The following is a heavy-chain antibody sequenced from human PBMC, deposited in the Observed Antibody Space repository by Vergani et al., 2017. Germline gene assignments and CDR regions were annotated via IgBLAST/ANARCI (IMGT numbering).Heavy chain of an antibody. CDR3: TTPTKCELRYYFDY. Sequence: EVQPVESGGDLVKPGGSLRLSCTTSGFTFSSAWMSWVRQAPGKGLEWVARIRPKTDGETTDYAAPVKVRFTISRDDSKNTLYLQMNSLKTEDTAVYYCTTPTKCELRYYFDYWCQGTLVTVSS. CDR2: IRPKTDGETT. D-gene: IGHD3-16*01. V-gene: IGHV3-15*01. CDR1: GFTFSSAW. J-gene: IGHJ4*02.